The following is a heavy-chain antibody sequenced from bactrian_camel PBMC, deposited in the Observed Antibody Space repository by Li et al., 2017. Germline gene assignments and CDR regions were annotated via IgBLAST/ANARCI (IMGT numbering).Heavy chain of an antibody. CDR2: IDSRGTT. CDR3: AAEGIGSSCLSDDWYPLSN. Sequence: HVQLVESGGGSVQAGGSLTLSCAASGLVYPFWSMAWFRQAPGKEREGVARIDSRGTTEYVDSVKGRFTVFKGNAGKTLYLQMNSLKPEDTAMYYCAAEGIGSSCLSDDWYPLSNWAQGTQVTVS. D-gene: IGHD6*01. CDR1: GLVYPFWS. V-gene: IGHV3S61*01. J-gene: IGHJ4*01.